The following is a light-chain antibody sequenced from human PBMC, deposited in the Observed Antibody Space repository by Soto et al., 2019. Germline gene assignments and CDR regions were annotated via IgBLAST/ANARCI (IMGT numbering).Light chain of an antibody. CDR2: GAS. CDR3: QQYNNWPPT. Sequence: IVMTQSPAPLSVSPGERASLSCRASHSVSSDLAWYQQKPGQAPRLLIYGASTRAIGIPARFSGSGSGTEFTLTISSLQSEDFAVYYCQQYNNWPPTVGQGTRLEIK. V-gene: IGKV3-15*01. J-gene: IGKJ5*01. CDR1: HSVSSD.